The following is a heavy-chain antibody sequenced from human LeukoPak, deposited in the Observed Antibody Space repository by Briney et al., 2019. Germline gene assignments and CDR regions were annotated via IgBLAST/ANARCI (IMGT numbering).Heavy chain of an antibody. D-gene: IGHD3-10*01. Sequence: GGSLRLSRAASGFTLSSYAMHWVRQAPGKGLEWVAVISYDGSNKYYADSVKGRFTISRDNSKNTLYLQMNSLRAEDTAVYYCARDHYYGSGSYYVPYYYYYYMDVWGKGTTVTVSS. CDR2: ISYDGSNK. J-gene: IGHJ6*03. V-gene: IGHV3-30*04. CDR1: GFTLSSYA. CDR3: ARDHYYGSGSYYVPYYYYYYMDV.